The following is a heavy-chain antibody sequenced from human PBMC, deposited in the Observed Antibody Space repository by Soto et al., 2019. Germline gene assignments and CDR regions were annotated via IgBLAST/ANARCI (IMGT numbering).Heavy chain of an antibody. CDR3: GSPSGNSGYGPSLDAFDI. D-gene: IGHD5-12*01. V-gene: IGHV1-69*02. CDR1: GGTFSSYT. CDR2: IIPILGIA. Sequence: ASVKVSCKASGGTFSSYTISWVRQAPGQGLEWMGRIIPILGIANYAQKFQGRVTITADKSTSTAYMELSSLRSEDTAVYYCGSPSGNSGYGPSLDAFDIWGQGTMVTVS. J-gene: IGHJ3*02.